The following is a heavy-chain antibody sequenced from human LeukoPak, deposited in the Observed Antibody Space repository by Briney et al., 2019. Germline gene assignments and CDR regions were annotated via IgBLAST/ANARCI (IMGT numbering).Heavy chain of an antibody. Sequence: SETLSLTCAVYGGSFSGYYWSWIRQPPGKGLEWIGEINHSGSTNYNPSLKSRVTISVDTSKNQFSLKLTSVTAADTAVYYCARDQGLRFGDLHYYYYMDVWGKGTTVTISS. CDR3: ARDQGLRFGDLHYYYYMDV. V-gene: IGHV4-34*01. D-gene: IGHD3-10*01. CDR2: INHSGST. J-gene: IGHJ6*03. CDR1: GGSFSGYY.